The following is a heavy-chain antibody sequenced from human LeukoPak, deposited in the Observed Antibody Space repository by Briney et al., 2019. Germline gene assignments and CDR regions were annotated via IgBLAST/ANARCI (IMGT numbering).Heavy chain of an antibody. CDR1: GFTFTDYY. V-gene: IGHV3-11*04. J-gene: IGHJ3*02. CDR3: ARGRDGYNSGAFDI. Sequence: KPGGSLRLSCAASGFTFTDYYMSWIRQAPGKGLEWVSYISNSGSSTYYADSVKGRFTISRDIAKNSLYLQMNSLRAEDTAVYSCARGRDGYNSGAFDIWGQETMVTVSS. CDR2: ISNSGSST. D-gene: IGHD5-24*01.